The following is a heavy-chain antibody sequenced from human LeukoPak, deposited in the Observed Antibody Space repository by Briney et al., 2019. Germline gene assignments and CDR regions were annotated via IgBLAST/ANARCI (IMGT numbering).Heavy chain of an antibody. CDR2: IYYSGST. D-gene: IGHD6-13*01. V-gene: IGHV4-59*05. Sequence: SETLSLTCTVSGGSISSYYWSWIRQPPGKGLEWIGSIYYSGSTYYNPSLKSRVTISVDTSKNQFSLKLSSVTAADTAVYYCARHPIAAAGFFDYWGQGTLVTVSS. CDR3: ARHPIAAAGFFDY. CDR1: GGSISSYY. J-gene: IGHJ4*02.